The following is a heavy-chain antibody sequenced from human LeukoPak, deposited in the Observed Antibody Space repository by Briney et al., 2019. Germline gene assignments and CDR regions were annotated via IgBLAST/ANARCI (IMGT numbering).Heavy chain of an antibody. CDR3: ASGGYCSGGSCGIDY. CDR2: IYHSGST. V-gene: IGHV4-4*02. CDR1: GGSISSSNW. J-gene: IGHJ4*02. Sequence: SETLSLTYAVSGGSISSSNWWSWVRQPPGKELEWFGKIYHSGSTNYNPSLKSRVTISVDKSKNQFSLKLSSVTAADTAVYYWASGGYCSGGSCGIDYWGQGTLVTVSS. D-gene: IGHD2-15*01.